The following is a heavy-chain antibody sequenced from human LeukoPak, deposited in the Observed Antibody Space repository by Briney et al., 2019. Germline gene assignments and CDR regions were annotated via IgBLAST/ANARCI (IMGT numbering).Heavy chain of an antibody. J-gene: IGHJ4*02. CDR2: IIPILGIA. CDR1: GGTFSSYA. D-gene: IGHD1-1*01. V-gene: IGHV1-69*04. Sequence: ASVKVSFKASGGTFSSYAISWVRQAPGQGLEWMGRIIPILGIANYAQKFQGRVTITADKSTSTAYMELSSLRSEDTAVYYCASKGSYKDDYWGQGTLVTVSS. CDR3: ASKGSYKDDY.